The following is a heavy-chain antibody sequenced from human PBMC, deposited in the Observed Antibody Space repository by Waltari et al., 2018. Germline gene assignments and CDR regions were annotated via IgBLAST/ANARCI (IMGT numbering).Heavy chain of an antibody. CDR1: GDSLNGPNC. D-gene: IGHD2-15*01. CDR2: VHHSGKI. Sequence: QLQLQESGLGLVEPSGTLSLTCAVSGDSLNGPNCWSWVRQSPQKGLEWIGQVHHSGKINYNPSFASRVTISGDTSNNQVSLMVTSATAADTAVYYCARDRGRGLYLDTWGPGILVTVSP. CDR3: ARDRGRGLYLDT. J-gene: IGHJ5*02. V-gene: IGHV4-4*02.